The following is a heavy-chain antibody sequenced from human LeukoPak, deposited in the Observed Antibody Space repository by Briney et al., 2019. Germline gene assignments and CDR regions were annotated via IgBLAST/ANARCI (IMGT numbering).Heavy chain of an antibody. CDR3: AKETQYCTNGVCYEKYYFDY. Sequence: GGSLRLSCAVSGLTFNDAWMTWVRQAPGKGLEWVSAISGSGGSTYYADSVKGRFTISRDNSKNTLYLQMNSLRAEDTAVYYCAKETQYCTNGVCYEKYYFDYWGQGTLVTVSS. CDR2: ISGSGGST. D-gene: IGHD2-8*01. CDR1: GLTFNDAW. V-gene: IGHV3-23*01. J-gene: IGHJ4*02.